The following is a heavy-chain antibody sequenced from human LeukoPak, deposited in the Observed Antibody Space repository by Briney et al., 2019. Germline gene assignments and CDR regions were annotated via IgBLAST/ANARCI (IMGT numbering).Heavy chain of an antibody. V-gene: IGHV3-23*01. D-gene: IGHD4-11*01. CDR3: ARGTTAKAFDI. Sequence: GGSLRLSCVASGFTFSSYAISWVRQAPGKGLEWVSGISGSGSTTNYADSVKGRFTISRDNSKNTLYLQMNCLRAEDTAVYYCARGTTAKAFDIWGQGTMVTVSS. J-gene: IGHJ3*02. CDR2: ISGSGSTT. CDR1: GFTFSSYA.